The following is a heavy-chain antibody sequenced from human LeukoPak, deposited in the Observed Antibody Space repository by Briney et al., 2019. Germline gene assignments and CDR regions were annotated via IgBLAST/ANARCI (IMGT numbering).Heavy chain of an antibody. Sequence: GGSLRLSCAASGFTFSSYAMSWVRQAPGKGLEWVSAISGSGGSTYYADSVKGRFTISRDNSKNTVYLQMNNLRAEDTAVYYCARGYRYSSGWFYFDYWGQGTLVTVSS. D-gene: IGHD6-19*01. CDR2: ISGSGGST. V-gene: IGHV3-23*01. J-gene: IGHJ4*02. CDR1: GFTFSSYA. CDR3: ARGYRYSSGWFYFDY.